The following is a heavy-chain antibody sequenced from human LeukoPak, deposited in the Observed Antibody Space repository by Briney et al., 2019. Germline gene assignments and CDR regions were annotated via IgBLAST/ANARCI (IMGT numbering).Heavy chain of an antibody. V-gene: IGHV4-38-2*02. D-gene: IGHD1-26*01. CDR1: GTSITWGYY. Sequence: SETLSLTCSVSGTSITWGYYWGWIRQPPGKGLEWIASVYHSGSTDYNPSLKSRVTMSVDTSNNHFSLKLSSVTAADTAVYYCAKSGGYGLIDYWGQGTLVTVSS. CDR2: VYHSGST. CDR3: AKSGGYGLIDY. J-gene: IGHJ4*02.